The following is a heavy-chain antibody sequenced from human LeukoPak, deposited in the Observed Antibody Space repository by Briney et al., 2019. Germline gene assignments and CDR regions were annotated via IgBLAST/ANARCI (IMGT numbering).Heavy chain of an antibody. CDR3: VGAVGETMVRGVIIPGDAFDI. CDR1: GYTFTSYA. D-gene: IGHD3-10*01. V-gene: IGHV1-3*01. Sequence: ASVKVSCKASGYTFTSYAMHWVRQAPGQRLEWMGWINAGNGNTKYSQKFQGRVTITRDTSASTAYMELSSLRSEDTAVYYCVGAVGETMVRGVIIPGDAFDIWGQGTMVTVSS. J-gene: IGHJ3*02. CDR2: INAGNGNT.